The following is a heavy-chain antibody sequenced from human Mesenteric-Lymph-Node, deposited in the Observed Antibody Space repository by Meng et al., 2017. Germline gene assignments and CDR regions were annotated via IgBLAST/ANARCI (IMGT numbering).Heavy chain of an antibody. CDR2: IRSNVDGGTT. CDR3: ATDWDGEKQSCGDY. V-gene: IGHV3-15*01. Sequence: GESLKISCAASRFTFTNAWMTWVRQAPGKGLEWVGRIRSNVDGGTTDYAAFVKGRFTISRDDSRHTLYLQMNSLNAEDTAVYYCATDWDGEKQSCGDYWGQGTLVTVSS. D-gene: IGHD1-26*01. J-gene: IGHJ4*02. CDR1: RFTFTNAW.